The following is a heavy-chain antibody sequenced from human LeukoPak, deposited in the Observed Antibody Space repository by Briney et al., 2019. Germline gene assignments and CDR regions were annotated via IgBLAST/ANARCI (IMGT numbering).Heavy chain of an antibody. Sequence: KPSETLSLTCAVYGGSFSGYYWSWIRQPPGKRLEWIGEINHSGSTNYNPSLKSRVTISVDTSKNQFSLKLSSVTAADTAVYYCARRRMVRGPLGYWGQGTLVTVSS. CDR2: INHSGST. J-gene: IGHJ4*02. CDR1: GGSFSGYY. CDR3: ARRRMVRGPLGY. D-gene: IGHD3-10*01. V-gene: IGHV4-34*01.